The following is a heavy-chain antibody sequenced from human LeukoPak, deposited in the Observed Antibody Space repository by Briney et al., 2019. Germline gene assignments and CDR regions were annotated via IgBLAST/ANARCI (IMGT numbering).Heavy chain of an antibody. J-gene: IGHJ4*02. Sequence: PGGSLRLSCAASGFTFDDYGMSWFRQAPGKGLEWVSSISSSSSYIYYADSVKGRFTISRDNAKNSLYLQMNSLRAEDTAVYYCARVDIVLMVYAFDYWGQGTLVTVSS. V-gene: IGHV3-21*01. CDR2: ISSSSSYI. CDR1: GFTFDDYG. CDR3: ARVDIVLMVYAFDY. D-gene: IGHD2-8*01.